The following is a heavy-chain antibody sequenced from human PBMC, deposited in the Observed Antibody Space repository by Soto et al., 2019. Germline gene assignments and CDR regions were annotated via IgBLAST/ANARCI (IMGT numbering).Heavy chain of an antibody. CDR3: ARIGVGSRR. CDR1: GDTFSHYV. J-gene: IGHJ3*01. CDR2: LAPISGSP. D-gene: IGHD1-26*01. Sequence: GQMVQSGAEVKEPGSSVKVSCTNSGDTFSHYVMSWVRQAPGQGLEWMGSLAPISGSPNYAERFEGRLTISADAGTSTMYMELRSLKHDDTAVYYCARIGVGSRRWCQVTMVTVSS. V-gene: IGHV1-69*18.